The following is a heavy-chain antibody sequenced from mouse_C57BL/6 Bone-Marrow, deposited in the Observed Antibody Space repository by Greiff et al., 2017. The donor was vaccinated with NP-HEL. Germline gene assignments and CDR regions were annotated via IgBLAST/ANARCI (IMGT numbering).Heavy chain of an antibody. CDR3: TTRRYGSSPVDY. D-gene: IGHD1-1*01. CDR2: IDPENGDT. CDR1: GFNIKDDY. V-gene: IGHV14-4*01. Sequence: EVQLQQSGAELVRPGASVKLSCTASGFNIKDDYMHWVKQRPEQGLEWIGWIDPENGDTEYASKFQGKATITADTSSNTAYLQLSSLTSEDTAVYYCTTRRYGSSPVDYWGQGTTLTVSS. J-gene: IGHJ2*01.